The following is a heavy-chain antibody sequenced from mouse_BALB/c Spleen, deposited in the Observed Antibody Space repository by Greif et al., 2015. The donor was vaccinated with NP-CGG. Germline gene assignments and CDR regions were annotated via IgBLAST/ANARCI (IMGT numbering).Heavy chain of an antibody. J-gene: IGHJ2*01. CDR1: GYAFSSSW. Sequence: QVQLQQSGPELVQPGASVKISCKASGYAFSSSWMNWVKQRPGQGLEWIGRIYPGAGATNYNGKFKGKATLTADQSSSTAYMQLRGRTSVDSAVYFCARNYYGSSSCCDYWGQGTTLTVSS. D-gene: IGHD1-1*01. V-gene: IGHV1-82*01. CDR3: ARNYYGSSSCCDY. CDR2: IYPGAGAT.